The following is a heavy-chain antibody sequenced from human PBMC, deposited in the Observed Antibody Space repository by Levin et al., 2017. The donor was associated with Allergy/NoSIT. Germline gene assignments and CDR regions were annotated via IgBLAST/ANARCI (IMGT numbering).Heavy chain of an antibody. J-gene: IGHJ3*02. V-gene: IGHV1-69*13. D-gene: IGHD1-26*01. CDR1: GGTFSTYA. CDR2: IIPLFATA. CDR3: ARDRGVGAPKGDAFDI. Sequence: GASVKVSCKASGGTFSTYAFTWVRQAPGQGLEWMGGIIPLFATANYAQKFRGRVTITADESTSTAYMELSSLRSEDTAVYYCARDRGVGAPKGDAFDIWGQGTMVTVSS.